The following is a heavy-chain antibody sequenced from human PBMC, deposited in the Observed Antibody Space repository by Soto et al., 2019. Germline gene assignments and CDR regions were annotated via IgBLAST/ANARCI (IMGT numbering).Heavy chain of an antibody. CDR1: GGSISSYY. CDR3: ARAWERVFDY. Sequence: QVQLQESGPGLVKPSETLSLTCTVSGGSISSYYWSWIRQPPGKGLEWIGYIYYSGSTNYNPSLKSRVTISVDTSKNQFSLKLSSVTAADTAVYYCARAWERVFDYWGQGTLVTVSS. J-gene: IGHJ4*02. V-gene: IGHV4-59*01. D-gene: IGHD1-26*01. CDR2: IYYSGST.